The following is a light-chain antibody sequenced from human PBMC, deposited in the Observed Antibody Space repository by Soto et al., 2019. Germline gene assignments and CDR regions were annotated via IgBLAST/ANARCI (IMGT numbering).Light chain of an antibody. J-gene: IGLJ1*01. CDR3: GSYTGTIYV. CDR2: EVS. CDR1: SGDVGVYKF. V-gene: IGLV2-14*01. Sequence: QSVLTQPASVSGAAGQSITICCTGTSGDVGVYKFVSWYQQHPGKAPKLIIYEVSTRPSGVSSRFSGSMSGNTASLTISGLQAEDEADYYCGSYTGTIYVFGTGTKVTVL.